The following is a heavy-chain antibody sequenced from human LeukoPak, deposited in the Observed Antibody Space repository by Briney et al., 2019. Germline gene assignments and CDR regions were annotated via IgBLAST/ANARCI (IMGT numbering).Heavy chain of an antibody. Sequence: GGSLRLSCAASGFTFSSYSMNWVRQAPGKGLEWVSSISSSRSYIYYADSVKGRFTISRDNAKNSLYLQMNSLRAEDTAVYYCARVPSSTNRYYYYYMDVWGKGTTVTVSS. D-gene: IGHD2-2*01. V-gene: IGHV3-21*01. J-gene: IGHJ6*03. CDR1: GFTFSSYS. CDR3: ARVPSSTNRYYYYYMDV. CDR2: ISSSRSYI.